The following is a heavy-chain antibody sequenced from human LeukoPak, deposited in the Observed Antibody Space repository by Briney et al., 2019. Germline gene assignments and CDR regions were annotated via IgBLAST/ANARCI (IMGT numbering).Heavy chain of an antibody. J-gene: IGHJ4*02. CDR2: ISGSGLST. Sequence: GGSLRLSCVASGFIFQNYGLSWVRQAPGKGLEWVSTISGSGLSTWYADSVKGRSTISRDNSKDTLYLQMDTLRADDSAMYFCANQFIYSGIRSDDWGQGTPVIVSS. CDR1: GFIFQNYG. V-gene: IGHV3-23*01. D-gene: IGHD2-21*01. CDR3: ANQFIYSGIRSDD.